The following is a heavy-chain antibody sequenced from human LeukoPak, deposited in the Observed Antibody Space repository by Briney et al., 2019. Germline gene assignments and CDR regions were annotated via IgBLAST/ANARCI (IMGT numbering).Heavy chain of an antibody. CDR3: ARHVRGIAVAGTYFDY. V-gene: IGHV4-39*01. D-gene: IGHD6-19*01. CDR2: IYYSGST. Sequence: KPSETPSLTCTVSGGSISSSSYYWGWIRQPPGKGLEWIGSIYYSGSTYYNPSLKSRVTISVDTSKNQFSLKLSSVTAADTAVYYCARHVRGIAVAGTYFDYWGQGTLVTVSS. J-gene: IGHJ4*02. CDR1: GGSISSSSYY.